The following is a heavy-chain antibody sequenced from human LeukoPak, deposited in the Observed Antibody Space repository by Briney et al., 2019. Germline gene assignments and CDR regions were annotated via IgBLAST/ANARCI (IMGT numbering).Heavy chain of an antibody. CDR2: ISGSSGTI. CDR1: GFAFSRYG. J-gene: IGHJ4*02. Sequence: GGSLRLSCAGSGFAFSRYGMTWVRPAPGKGLEWVSYISGSSGTINYADSVKGRLTISRDNAKNSLFLQMNGLRVEDTAVYFCAREHDYGDYAFDFWGRGTLVTVSS. CDR3: AREHDYGDYAFDF. V-gene: IGHV3-48*04. D-gene: IGHD4-17*01.